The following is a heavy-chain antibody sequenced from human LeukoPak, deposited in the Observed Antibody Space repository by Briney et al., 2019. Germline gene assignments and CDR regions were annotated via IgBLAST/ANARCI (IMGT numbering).Heavy chain of an antibody. V-gene: IGHV3-53*01. CDR2: IYSGGST. J-gene: IGHJ4*02. CDR3: ARAFHSDSSGYYSGFY. D-gene: IGHD3-22*01. CDR1: GYTVSSNY. Sequence: GGSLRLSCAASGYTVSSNYMSWVRQAPGKGLEWGSVIYSGGSTYYADSVKGRFTISRDNSKNTVFLQMNSLRAEDTAVYYCARAFHSDSSGYYSGFYCGQGTLVTVSS.